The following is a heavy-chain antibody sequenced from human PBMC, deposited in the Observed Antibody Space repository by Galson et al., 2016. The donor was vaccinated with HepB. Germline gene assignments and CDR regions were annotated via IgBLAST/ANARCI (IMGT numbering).Heavy chain of an antibody. J-gene: IGHJ2*01. CDR3: ARGLEVGPTYWHFDL. Sequence: SETLSLTCAVSGGSISTNNWWNWVRQPPGRGLEWIGEIYHSGNTNYNPSLKSRVTISVDKSKNQFSLRLSSVTAADTALDYCARGLEVGPTYWHFDLWGRATLVTVSS. D-gene: IGHD1-26*01. CDR2: IYHSGNT. CDR1: GGSISTNNW. V-gene: IGHV4-4*02.